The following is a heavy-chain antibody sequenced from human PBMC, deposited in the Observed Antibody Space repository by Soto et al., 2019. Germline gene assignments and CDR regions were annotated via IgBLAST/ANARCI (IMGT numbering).Heavy chain of an antibody. Sequence: VQLLESGGGLVQPGGSLRLSCAASGFSFRNYAMSWVRQAPGKGLEWISTLTGSSSNIYYADSVKGRFAISRDNSRNTLYLQTNSLTAEDTAVYYCANGRATYGLLTHDYWGQGTLVTVSS. CDR3: ANGRATYGLLTHDY. V-gene: IGHV3-23*01. J-gene: IGHJ4*02. CDR1: GFSFRNYA. CDR2: LTGSSSNI. D-gene: IGHD3-10*01.